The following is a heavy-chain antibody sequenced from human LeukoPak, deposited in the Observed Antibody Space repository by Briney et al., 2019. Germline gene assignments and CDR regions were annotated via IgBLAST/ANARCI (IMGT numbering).Heavy chain of an antibody. CDR3: VTYASMGY. V-gene: IGHV3-7*02. J-gene: IGHJ4*02. Sequence: GGSLRLSCVVSGITFTSSWMSWARQAPGKGLDWVANIKQDGSEKHYVDSVKGRFTVSRDNAKNSLYLEMNSLRAEDTGVYYCVTYASMGYWGQGTLVTVSS. D-gene: IGHD2-8*01. CDR1: GITFTSSW. CDR2: IKQDGSEK.